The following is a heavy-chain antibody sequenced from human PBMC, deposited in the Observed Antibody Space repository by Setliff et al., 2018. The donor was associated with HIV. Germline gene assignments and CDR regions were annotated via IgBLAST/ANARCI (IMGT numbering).Heavy chain of an antibody. CDR2: IWYDGSNK. D-gene: IGHD2-21*02. J-gene: IGHJ4*02. V-gene: IGHV3-33*08. CDR1: GFTFSSYG. Sequence: GGSLRLSCAASGFTFSSYGMHWVRQAPGKGLEWVAVIWYDGSNKYYADSVKGRFTISRDNSKNTLFLQMNSLRPEDTAVYYCARDQRYCGGDCYSQPFDYWGQGTLVTVSS. CDR3: ARDQRYCGGDCYSQPFDY.